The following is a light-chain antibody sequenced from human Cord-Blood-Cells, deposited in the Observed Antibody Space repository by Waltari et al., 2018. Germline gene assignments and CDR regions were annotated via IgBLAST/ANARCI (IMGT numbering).Light chain of an antibody. Sequence: QSALTQPASVSGSPGQSITISCTGTSSDVGGYNYVFLYQQHPGKAPKLMIYDVSNRASGVSNRFSGSKSGNTASLTISGLQAEDEADYYCSSYTSSSTWVFGGGTKLTVL. CDR2: DVS. CDR1: SSDVGGYNY. J-gene: IGLJ3*02. CDR3: SSYTSSSTWV. V-gene: IGLV2-14*01.